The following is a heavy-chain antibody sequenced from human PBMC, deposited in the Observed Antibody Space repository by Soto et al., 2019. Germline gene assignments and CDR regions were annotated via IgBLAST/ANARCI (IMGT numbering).Heavy chain of an antibody. CDR1: GFTFSDYY. J-gene: IGHJ4*02. V-gene: IGHV3-11*01. CDR2: ISSSGSTI. Sequence: GGSLRLSCAASGFTFSDYYMSWIRQAPGKGLEWVSYISSSGSTIYYADSVKGRFTISRDNAKNSLYLQMNSLRAEDTAVYYCARDQGYCSGGSCYSYFDYWGQGTLVTVSS. CDR3: ARDQGYCSGGSCYSYFDY. D-gene: IGHD2-15*01.